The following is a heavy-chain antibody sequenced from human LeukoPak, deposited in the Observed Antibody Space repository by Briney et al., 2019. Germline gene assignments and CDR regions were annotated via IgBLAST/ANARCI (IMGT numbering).Heavy chain of an antibody. D-gene: IGHD3-16*01. CDR3: ARNQQLGGHSYYYYGMDV. Sequence: GGSLRLTCVGSGFTSIAYALTWARQAPGKGLEWVSGISGGGVTTYYADSVKGRFTISRDNSKNTLYLQMNSLRADDTAIYYCARNQQLGGHSYYYYGMDVWGQGTTVTVSS. CDR2: ISGGGVTT. CDR1: GFTSIAYA. V-gene: IGHV3-23*01. J-gene: IGHJ6*02.